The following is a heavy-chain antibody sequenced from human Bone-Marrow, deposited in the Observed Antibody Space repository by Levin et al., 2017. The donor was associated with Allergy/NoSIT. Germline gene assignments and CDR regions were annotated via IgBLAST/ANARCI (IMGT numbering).Heavy chain of an antibody. D-gene: IGHD5-24*01. V-gene: IGHV4-59*01. J-gene: IGHJ4*02. CDR1: GGSISSYY. CDR3: ARGDIATIFDS. CDR2: IYYTGST. Sequence: SQTLSLTCTVSGGSISSYYWSWIRQSPGKGLEWIGYIYYTGSTNQNPSLKSRVIISLDTSKNQFSLKLSSVTADDTAVYYCARGDIATIFDSWGQGTLVTVSS.